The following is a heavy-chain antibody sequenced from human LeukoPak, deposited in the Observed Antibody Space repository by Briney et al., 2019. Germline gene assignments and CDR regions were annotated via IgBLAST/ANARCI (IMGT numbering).Heavy chain of an antibody. Sequence: GGSLRLSCAASGFTFSSYWMSWVRQAPGKGLEWVANIKQDGSEKYYVDSVKGRLTISRDNAKNSLYLQMNSLRAEDTAVYYCARDIYRSGRRIYFDYWGQGTLVTVSS. CDR2: IKQDGSEK. CDR3: ARDIYRSGRRIYFDY. J-gene: IGHJ4*02. V-gene: IGHV3-7*01. D-gene: IGHD6-19*01. CDR1: GFTFSSYW.